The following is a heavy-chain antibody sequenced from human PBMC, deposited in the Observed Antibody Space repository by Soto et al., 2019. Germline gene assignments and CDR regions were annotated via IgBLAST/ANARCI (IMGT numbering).Heavy chain of an antibody. CDR1: GFTFSSYG. V-gene: IGHV3-30*18. Sequence: QVQLVESGGGVVQPGRSLRLSCAATGFTFSSYGMHWVRQARGKGLEWVAVISYDGSNKYYADPVMGRFTISRDNSKNTLYLQVNSLRAEDTAVYYCANAHSFTAMVTYFDYWGQGTMVTVSS. D-gene: IGHD5-18*01. J-gene: IGHJ4*02. CDR2: ISYDGSNK. CDR3: ANAHSFTAMVTYFDY.